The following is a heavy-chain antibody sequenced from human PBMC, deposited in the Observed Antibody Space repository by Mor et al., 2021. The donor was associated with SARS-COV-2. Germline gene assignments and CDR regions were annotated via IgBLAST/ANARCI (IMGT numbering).Heavy chain of an antibody. V-gene: IGHV3-11*01. D-gene: IGHD3-22*01. CDR3: ARDHRPYYSDSSGYDAFDL. Sequence: VSHITYTGYNVFYGDSVKGRFTVSRDNAKKTVYLQMNNLRVEDTAMYYCARDHRPYYSDSSGYDAFDLWGQGTMVT. CDR2: ITYTGYNV. J-gene: IGHJ3*01.